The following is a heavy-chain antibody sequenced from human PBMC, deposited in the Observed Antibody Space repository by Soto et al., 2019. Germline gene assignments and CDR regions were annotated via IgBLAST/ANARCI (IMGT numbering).Heavy chain of an antibody. Sequence: EVQLLESGGGLVQPGGSLRLSCAVSGFTFSSYAMSWVRQAPGKGLEWVSSISAGGGSTYYADSVKGRFTISRDNSKNTLYLQMSSLRAEDTAIYYCEKDGRSTTPGYWGQGILVTVSS. CDR2: ISAGGGST. CDR1: GFTFSSYA. CDR3: EKDGRSTTPGY. J-gene: IGHJ4*02. V-gene: IGHV3-23*01. D-gene: IGHD5-12*01.